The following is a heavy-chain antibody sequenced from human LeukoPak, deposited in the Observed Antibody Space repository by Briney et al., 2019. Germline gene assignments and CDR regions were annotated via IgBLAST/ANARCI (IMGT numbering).Heavy chain of an antibody. Sequence: GGSLRLSCAASGFTFSSYGMHWVRQAPGKGLEWVAFIRYDRNNKYYADSVKGRFTISRDNSKNTLYLQMNSLRAEDTAVYYCAKDQLGYCSSTSCLGTDYWGQGTLVTVSS. CDR2: IRYDRNNK. CDR1: GFTFSSYG. J-gene: IGHJ4*02. D-gene: IGHD2-2*01. CDR3: AKDQLGYCSSTSCLGTDY. V-gene: IGHV3-30*02.